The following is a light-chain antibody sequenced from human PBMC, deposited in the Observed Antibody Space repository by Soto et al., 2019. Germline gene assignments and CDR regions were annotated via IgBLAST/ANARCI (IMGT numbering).Light chain of an antibody. Sequence: EIVLTQSPATLSLSPGERATLSCKASQSVSSNFLALYQRKPGQAPRLLIYGAPYRATDIPYRFSGSGSGTDFTLTITRREPEDFAVYYCRQYGTSPPTFGQGTKVEI. J-gene: IGKJ1*01. V-gene: IGKV3-20*01. CDR3: RQYGTSPPT. CDR2: GAP. CDR1: QSVSSNF.